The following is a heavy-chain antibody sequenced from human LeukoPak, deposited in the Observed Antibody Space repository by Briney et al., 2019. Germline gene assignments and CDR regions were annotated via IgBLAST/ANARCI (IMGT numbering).Heavy chain of an antibody. CDR3: AKDIVRGYVWGAFDI. CDR2: ISWNSGSI. CDR1: GFTFDDYA. J-gene: IGHJ3*02. D-gene: IGHD3-16*01. Sequence: PGGSLRLSCAASGFTFDDYAMHWVRQAPGKGLEWVSGISWNSGSIGYADSVKGRFTISRDNAKNSLYLQMNSLRAEDTALYYCAKDIVRGYVWGAFDIWGQGTMVTVSS. V-gene: IGHV3-9*01.